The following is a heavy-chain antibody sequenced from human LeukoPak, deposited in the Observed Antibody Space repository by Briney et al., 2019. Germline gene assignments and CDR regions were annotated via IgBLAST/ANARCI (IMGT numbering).Heavy chain of an antibody. CDR1: GYTFTSYY. Sequence: ASVKVSCKASGYTFTSYYMHWVRQAPGQGLEWMGIINPSGGSTSYAQKFQGRVTMTRDMSTSTVYMELSSLRSEDTAVYYCATVYSGSYSGYYWGQGTLVTVSS. J-gene: IGHJ4*02. CDR3: ATVYSGSYSGYY. D-gene: IGHD1-26*01. CDR2: INPSGGST. V-gene: IGHV1-46*01.